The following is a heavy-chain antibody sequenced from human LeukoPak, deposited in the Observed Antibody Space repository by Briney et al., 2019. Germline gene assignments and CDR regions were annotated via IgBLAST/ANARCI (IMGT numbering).Heavy chain of an antibody. Sequence: GGSLRLSCAASGFTFSSYSMNWVRQAPEKGLEWVSSISSSSSYIYYADSVKGRFTISRDNAKNSLYLQMNSLRAEDTAVYYCARDHYDSSGYEDYWGQGTLVTVSS. V-gene: IGHV3-21*01. J-gene: IGHJ4*02. CDR1: GFTFSSYS. CDR3: ARDHYDSSGYEDY. CDR2: ISSSSSYI. D-gene: IGHD3-22*01.